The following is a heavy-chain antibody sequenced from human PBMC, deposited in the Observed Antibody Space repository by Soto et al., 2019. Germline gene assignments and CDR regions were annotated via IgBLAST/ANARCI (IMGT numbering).Heavy chain of an antibody. V-gene: IGHV4-30-4*01. J-gene: IGHJ6*02. CDR2: IYYSGST. CDR1: GGSISSGDYY. D-gene: IGHD6-13*01. Sequence: SETLSLTCTVSGGSISSGDYYWSWIRQPPGKGLEWIGYIYYSGSTYYNPSLKSRVTISVDTSKNQFSLKLSSVTAADTAVYYCARSYSSSWYYYYYGMDVWGQGTTVTVSS. CDR3: ARSYSSSWYYYYYGMDV.